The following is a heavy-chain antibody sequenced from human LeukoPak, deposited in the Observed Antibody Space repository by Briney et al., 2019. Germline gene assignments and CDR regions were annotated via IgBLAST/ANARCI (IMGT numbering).Heavy chain of an antibody. CDR1: GGSISSGNYY. CDR2: MFYTGNS. CDR3: ASRAVAGRDPDY. Sequence: SETLSLTCTVSGGSISSGNYYWSSVRQHPGKGLEWIGYMFYTGNSYYNPSLKSRVSLSADTSKNQFSLKLSSVTAADTAVYYRASRAVAGRDPDYWGQGTLVTVSS. J-gene: IGHJ4*02. D-gene: IGHD6-19*01. V-gene: IGHV4-31*03.